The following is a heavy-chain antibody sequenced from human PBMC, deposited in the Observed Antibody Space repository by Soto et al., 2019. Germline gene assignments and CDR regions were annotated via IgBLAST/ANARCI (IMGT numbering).Heavy chain of an antibody. V-gene: IGHV4-30-4*01. Sequence: QVQLQESGPGLVKPSQTLSLTCTVSGGSISSGDYYWSWIRQPPGKGLEWVGYIYYRGSTYYNPSLQSRVTXXVXTXXNQFSLKLSSVTAADTAVYYCARAVVVLLRGWFDPWGQGTLVTVSS. J-gene: IGHJ5*02. CDR1: GGSISSGDYY. CDR3: ARAVVVLLRGWFDP. D-gene: IGHD2-15*01. CDR2: IYYRGST.